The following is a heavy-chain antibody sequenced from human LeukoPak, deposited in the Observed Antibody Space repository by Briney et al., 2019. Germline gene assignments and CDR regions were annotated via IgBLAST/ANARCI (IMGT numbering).Heavy chain of an antibody. CDR3: ARHYGSGNLYGAAIYYFDY. Sequence: ASVKVSCKASGYTFTGYYMHWVRQAPGQGLEWMGWINPNSGGTNYAQKFQGRVTMTRDTSISTAYMELSRLRSDDTAVYYCARHYGSGNLYGAAIYYFDYWGQGTLVTVSS. V-gene: IGHV1-2*02. CDR1: GYTFTGYY. D-gene: IGHD3-10*01. J-gene: IGHJ4*02. CDR2: INPNSGGT.